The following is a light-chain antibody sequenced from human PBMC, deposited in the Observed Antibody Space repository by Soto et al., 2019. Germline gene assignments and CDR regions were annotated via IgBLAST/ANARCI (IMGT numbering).Light chain of an antibody. J-gene: IGKJ1*01. Sequence: EIVLTQSPGTLSLSPGERATLSCRASQSLSSSYLAWYQQKPGQAPRLLIYGASSRATGIPDRFSGSESGTDFTLTISRLEPEDFAVYYCQQYGGAPWTFGQGTKVDIK. CDR1: QSLSSSY. V-gene: IGKV3-20*01. CDR2: GAS. CDR3: QQYGGAPWT.